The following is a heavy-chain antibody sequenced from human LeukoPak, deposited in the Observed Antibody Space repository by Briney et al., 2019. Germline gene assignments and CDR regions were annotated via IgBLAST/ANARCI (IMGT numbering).Heavy chain of an antibody. J-gene: IGHJ4*02. CDR1: GFTLSNYW. D-gene: IGHD6-19*01. Sequence: GGSLRLSCAASGFTLSNYWMTWVRQAPGKGLEWVANIKQDGSEKHYGDSVKGRFTISRDNAKNSLYLEMNSLRAEDTAVYHCARERSSGRNDYWGQGTLVTVSS. V-gene: IGHV3-7*01. CDR3: ARERSSGRNDY. CDR2: IKQDGSEK.